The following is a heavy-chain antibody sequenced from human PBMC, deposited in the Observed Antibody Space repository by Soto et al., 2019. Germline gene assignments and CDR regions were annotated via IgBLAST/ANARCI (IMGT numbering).Heavy chain of an antibody. CDR2: IYHSGST. Sequence: SETLSLTCAVSGGSIISSNCWSLVRQPPGKGLEWIGEIYHSGSTNYNPSLKSRVTISVDKSKNQFSLKLSSVTAADTAVYYCARDRQQLGYYYYYGMDVWGQGTTVTVSS. CDR3: ARDRQQLGYYYYYGMDV. D-gene: IGHD6-13*01. V-gene: IGHV4-4*02. CDR1: GGSIISSNC. J-gene: IGHJ6*02.